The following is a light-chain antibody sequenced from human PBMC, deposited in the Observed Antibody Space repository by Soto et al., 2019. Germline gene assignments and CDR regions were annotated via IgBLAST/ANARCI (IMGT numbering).Light chain of an antibody. J-gene: IGKJ1*01. CDR1: QSVSNNY. CDR3: QQYGTTPWT. Sequence: EIVLTQSPGTLSLSPGERATLSCRASQSVSNNYLAWYQQKPGQAPRLLIYGASNRATGIPDRFSGSGSGTDFTLTISRLEPEDFAVYYCQQYGTTPWTFGQGTKVDIK. CDR2: GAS. V-gene: IGKV3-20*01.